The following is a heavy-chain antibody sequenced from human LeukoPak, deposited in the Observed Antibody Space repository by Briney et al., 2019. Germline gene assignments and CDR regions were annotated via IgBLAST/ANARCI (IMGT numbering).Heavy chain of an antibody. CDR3: ARDIHWFDP. CDR2: ISSSSSTI. D-gene: IGHD2-2*02. CDR1: GFTFSSYS. J-gene: IGHJ5*02. Sequence: GGSLRLSCAASGFTFSSYSMNWVRRAPGKGLEWVSYISSSSSTIYYADSVKGRFTISRDNAKNSLYLQMNSLRAEDTAVYYCARDIHWFDPWGQGTLVTVSS. V-gene: IGHV3-48*01.